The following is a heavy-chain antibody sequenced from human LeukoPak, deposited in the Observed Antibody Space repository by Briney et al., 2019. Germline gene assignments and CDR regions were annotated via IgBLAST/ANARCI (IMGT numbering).Heavy chain of an antibody. V-gene: IGHV1-69*01. CDR3: ARSNYWGSVWFDP. J-gene: IGHJ5*02. CDR2: IIPIFGTA. CDR1: GGTFSSYA. Sequence: ASVKVSCKASGGTFSSYAISWVRQAPGQGLEWMGGIIPIFGTANYAQKFQGRVTITADESTSTAYMELSSLRSDDTAVYYCARSNYWGSVWFDPWGQGTLVTVSS. D-gene: IGHD7-27*01.